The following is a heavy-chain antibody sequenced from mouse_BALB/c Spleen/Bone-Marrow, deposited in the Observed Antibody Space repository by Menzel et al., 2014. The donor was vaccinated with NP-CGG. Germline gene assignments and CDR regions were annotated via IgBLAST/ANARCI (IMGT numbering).Heavy chain of an antibody. Sequence: QLQQSGGGLVQPGGSRNLSCAASGFTFSSFGMHWVRQAPEKGLEWVAYISSGSSTIYYADTVKGRFTISRDNPKNTLFLQMTSLRSEDTAMYYCARGGNYAWFAYWGQGTLVTVSA. J-gene: IGHJ3*01. CDR2: ISSGSSTI. V-gene: IGHV5-17*02. D-gene: IGHD2-1*01. CDR3: ARGGNYAWFAY. CDR1: GFTFSSFG.